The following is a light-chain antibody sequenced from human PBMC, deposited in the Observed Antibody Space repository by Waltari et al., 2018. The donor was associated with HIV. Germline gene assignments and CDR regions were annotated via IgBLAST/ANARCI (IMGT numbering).Light chain of an antibody. Sequence: DIVLPQSPLPLPVTPGEPASISCRSSQRLLHSNRYNYLDWYLQKPGQSPQLLIYLGSNRASGVPDRFSGSGSGTDFTLKIRRVEAEDVGVYYCMQALQSPLTFGQGTKVEIK. CDR1: QRLLHSNRYNY. J-gene: IGKJ1*01. CDR2: LGS. V-gene: IGKV2-28*01. CDR3: MQALQSPLT.